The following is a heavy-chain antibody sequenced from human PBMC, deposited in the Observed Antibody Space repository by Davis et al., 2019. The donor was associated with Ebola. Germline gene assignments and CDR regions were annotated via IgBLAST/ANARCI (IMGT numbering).Heavy chain of an antibody. CDR2: ISSSSSYI. CDR1: GFTFSSYS. CDR3: ARDMATLSYYYYYMDV. Sequence: GESLKISCAASGFTFSSYSMNWVRQAPGKGLEWVSSISSSSSYIYYAESVKGRFTISRDSAKNSLYLQMNSLRAEDTAVYYCARDMATLSYYYYYMDVWGKGTTVTVSS. D-gene: IGHD5-24*01. J-gene: IGHJ6*03. V-gene: IGHV3-21*01.